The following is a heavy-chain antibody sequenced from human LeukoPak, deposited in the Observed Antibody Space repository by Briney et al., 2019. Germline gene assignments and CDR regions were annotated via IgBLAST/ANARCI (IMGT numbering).Heavy chain of an antibody. CDR2: INHSGST. D-gene: IGHD3-10*01. CDR3: VSGSQGLLWFGESLDY. V-gene: IGHV4-34*01. J-gene: IGHJ4*02. CDR1: GGSFSGYY. Sequence: PSETLSLTCAVYGGSFSGYYWSWIRQPPGKGLEWIGEINHSGSTNYNPSLKSRVTISVDTSKNQFSLKLSSVTAADTAVYYCVSGSQGLLWFGESLDYWGQGTLVTVSS.